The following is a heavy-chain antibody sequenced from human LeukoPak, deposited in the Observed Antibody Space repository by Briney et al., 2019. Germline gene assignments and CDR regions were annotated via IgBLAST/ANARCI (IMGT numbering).Heavy chain of an antibody. CDR2: IYYSGST. J-gene: IGHJ6*03. Sequence: SEILSLTCFVSGDSINTGGYCWSWIRQHPGKGLEWIGYIYYSGSTFYNPSLKSRVTISIDTSKNHFSLKMSSVTAADTAVYYCARSLDIGHYYYYMDVWGEGTTVTVSS. CDR1: GDSINTGGYC. V-gene: IGHV4-31*03. D-gene: IGHD3-9*01. CDR3: ARSLDIGHYYYYMDV.